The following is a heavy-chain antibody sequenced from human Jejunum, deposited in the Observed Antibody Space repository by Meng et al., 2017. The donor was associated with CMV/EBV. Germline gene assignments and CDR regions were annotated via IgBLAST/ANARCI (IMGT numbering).Heavy chain of an antibody. CDR2: IYSAGDKT. D-gene: IGHD5-24*01. CDR1: GINVTTNY. CDR3: ARGEMSFES. V-gene: IGHV3-66*01. Sequence: HMGESWRVVGEQGGSLRLSCGVSGINVTTNYIQWVRKALGKGLECVSVIYSAGDKTYYADSVKGRFTISRDSYRKTLYLQMTSLRAGDKALYYCARGEMSFESWGQGTLVTVSS. J-gene: IGHJ5*01.